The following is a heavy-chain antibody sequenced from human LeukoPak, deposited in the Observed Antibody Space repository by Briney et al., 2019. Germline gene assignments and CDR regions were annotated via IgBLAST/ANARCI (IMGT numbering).Heavy chain of an antibody. CDR2: ISGSGGST. D-gene: IGHD4-17*01. J-gene: IGHJ4*02. CDR1: GFTFSSYT. Sequence: PGGSLRLSCAASGFTFSSYTMSWVRQAPGKGLEWVSDISGSGGSTYYADSVKGRFTISRDNSKNTLYLQMNSLRAEDMAVYYCAKKRTLRSEIYVDYWGQGTLVTVSS. V-gene: IGHV3-23*01. CDR3: AKKRTLRSEIYVDY.